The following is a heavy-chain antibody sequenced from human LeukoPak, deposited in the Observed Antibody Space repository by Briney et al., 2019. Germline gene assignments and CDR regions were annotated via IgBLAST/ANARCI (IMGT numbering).Heavy chain of an antibody. V-gene: IGHV3-43*02. CDR2: ISGDGGTT. CDR1: GFTFSDYE. D-gene: IGHD6-13*01. J-gene: IGHJ4*02. Sequence: PGGSLRLSCAASGFTFSDYEINWVRKAPAKGLEWVSLISGDGGTTDYADSVKGRFTISRDNRRNSLYLHMNSLRTEDTALYFCAKVYVGSWYAYDHWGQGTLVTVSS. CDR3: AKVYVGSWYAYDH.